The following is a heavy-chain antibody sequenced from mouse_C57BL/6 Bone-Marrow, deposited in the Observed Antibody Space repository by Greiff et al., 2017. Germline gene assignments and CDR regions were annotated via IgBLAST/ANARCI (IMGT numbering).Heavy chain of an antibody. V-gene: IGHV14-2*01. Sequence: VQLQQSGAELVKPGASVKLSCTASGFNIKDYYIHWVKQRTEQGLEWIGRIDPEDGETKYAPKFQDKATITADTSSNTAYLQLSSLTSEDTAVYYCTRSLIYYSTIYWGQGTTLTGSS. CDR1: GFNIKDYY. CDR2: IDPEDGET. J-gene: IGHJ2*01. CDR3: TRSLIYYSTIY. D-gene: IGHD1-1*01.